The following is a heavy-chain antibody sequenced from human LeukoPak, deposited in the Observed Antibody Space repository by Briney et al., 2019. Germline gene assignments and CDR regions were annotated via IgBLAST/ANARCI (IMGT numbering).Heavy chain of an antibody. CDR3: ATRYNYYYLGY. J-gene: IGHJ4*02. CDR2: IYGAEST. Sequence: LGGSLRLSCAASGFTVSGTYMTWVRQAPGKGLEWVSSIYGAESTNYADSVKGRFTISRDNSKNTLYLQMSSLRVEDTAVYYCATRYNYYYLGYWGQGTLVTVSS. V-gene: IGHV3-53*01. CDR1: GFTVSGTY. D-gene: IGHD5-18*01.